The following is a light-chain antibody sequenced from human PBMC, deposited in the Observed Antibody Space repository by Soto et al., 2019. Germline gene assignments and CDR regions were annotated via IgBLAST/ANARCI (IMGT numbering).Light chain of an antibody. CDR1: QSFSSRY. CDR3: QQYGSSPLLT. CDR2: GAS. J-gene: IGKJ4*01. Sequence: EMVLTQSPGTLSLSPGERVTLSCRASQSFSSRYLAWYQQKPGQAPRLLIYGASSRATGIPDRFSGSGSGTDFTLTISRLEPEDFAVYYCQQYGSSPLLTFGGGTKVDIK. V-gene: IGKV3-20*01.